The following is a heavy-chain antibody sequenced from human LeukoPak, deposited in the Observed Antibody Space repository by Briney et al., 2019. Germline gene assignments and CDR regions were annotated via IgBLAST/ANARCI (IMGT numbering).Heavy chain of an antibody. CDR1: GGSFSGYY. CDR2: INHSGST. J-gene: IGHJ4*02. Sequence: SETLPLTCAVYGGSFSGYYWSWIRQPPGKGLEWIGEINHSGSTNYNPSLKSRVTISVDTSENQFSLKLSSVTAADTAVYYCARGGNRYSSSWYLFDYWGQGTLVTVSS. CDR3: ARGGNRYSSSWYLFDY. D-gene: IGHD6-13*01. V-gene: IGHV4-34*01.